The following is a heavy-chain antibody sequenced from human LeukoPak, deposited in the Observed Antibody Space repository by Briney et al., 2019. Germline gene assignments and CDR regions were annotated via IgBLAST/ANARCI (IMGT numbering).Heavy chain of an antibody. J-gene: IGHJ4*02. D-gene: IGHD3-16*01. CDR2: ISSNGGST. V-gene: IGHV3-64*01. CDR1: GFTLSIYA. CDR3: AREGGLECFDY. Sequence: GGSLRLSRAASGFTLSIYAMHWVRQAPGKGLEYVSAISSNGGSTYYANSVKGRFTISRDNSKNTLYLQMGSLRAEDMAVYYCAREGGLECFDYWGQGTLVTASS.